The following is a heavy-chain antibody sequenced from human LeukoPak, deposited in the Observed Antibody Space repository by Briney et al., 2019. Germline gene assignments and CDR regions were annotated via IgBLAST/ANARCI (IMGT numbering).Heavy chain of an antibody. J-gene: IGHJ4*02. CDR2: ISAYNGNT. Sequence: ASVNVSCKSSGYTFTSYGISWVRQAPGQGLEWMGWISAYNGNTNYAQKLQGRVTMTTDTSTSTAYMELRSLRSDDTAVYYCARGDQYSSSSGFDYWGQGTLVTVSS. V-gene: IGHV1-18*01. CDR3: ARGDQYSSSSGFDY. D-gene: IGHD6-6*01. CDR1: GYTFTSYG.